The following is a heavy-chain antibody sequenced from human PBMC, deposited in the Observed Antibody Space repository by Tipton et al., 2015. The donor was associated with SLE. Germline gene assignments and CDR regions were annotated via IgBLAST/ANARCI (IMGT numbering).Heavy chain of an antibody. V-gene: IGHV4-61*02. CDR1: GSSISSGSYY. CDR3: ARVAQDWYFDL. J-gene: IGHJ2*01. CDR2: IYTSGST. Sequence: TLSLTCTVSGSSISSGSYYWSWIRQPAGKGLEWIGRIYTSGSTNYNPSLKSRVTISVDTSKNQFSLKLSSVTAADTAVYYCARVAQDWYFDLWGRGTLVTVSS.